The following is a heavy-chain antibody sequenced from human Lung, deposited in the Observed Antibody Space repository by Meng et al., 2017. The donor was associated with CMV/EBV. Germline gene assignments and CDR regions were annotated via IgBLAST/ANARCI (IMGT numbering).Heavy chain of an antibody. V-gene: IGHV4-59*01. D-gene: IGHD3-22*01. CDR2: IYYTGST. Sequence: GSLRLXCTVSGASISTSYWSWIRQPPGKGPEWIGYIYYTGSTNYNPSLKSRVTISLDTSKSQFSLKLSSVTAADTAVYYCARGYYDSSGSSNTFDIWGQGTMVTVSS. CDR3: ARGYYDSSGSSNTFDI. CDR1: GASISTSY. J-gene: IGHJ3*02.